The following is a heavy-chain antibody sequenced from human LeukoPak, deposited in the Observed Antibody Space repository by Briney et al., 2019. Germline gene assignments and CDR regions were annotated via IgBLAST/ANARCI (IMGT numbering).Heavy chain of an antibody. CDR1: GFTFSSYS. CDR2: ISSSSSYI. J-gene: IGHJ5*02. D-gene: IGHD2-8*01. CDR3: ARDSPNIINWFDP. Sequence: GGSLRLSCTASGFTFSSYSMNWVRQAPGKGLEWVSSISSSSSYIYYADSVKGRFTISRDNAKNSLYLQMNSLRAEDTAVYYCARDSPNIINWFDPWGQGTLVTVSP. V-gene: IGHV3-21*01.